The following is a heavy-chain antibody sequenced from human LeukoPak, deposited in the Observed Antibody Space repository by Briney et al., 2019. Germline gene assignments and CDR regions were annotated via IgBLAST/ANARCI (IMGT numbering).Heavy chain of an antibody. V-gene: IGHV4-30-4*01. J-gene: IGHJ4*02. D-gene: IGHD6-6*01. Sequence: PSETLSLTCTVSGRSMSSRDYCWSWIRQPPGKGLERIGYIYYSGSAYYNPSLKSRLTISVDTSKSQFSLKLSSVTAADTAVYYCARVEYSTSGSVYFDYWGQGALVTVSS. CDR2: IYYSGSA. CDR3: ARVEYSTSGSVYFDY. CDR1: GRSMSSRDYC.